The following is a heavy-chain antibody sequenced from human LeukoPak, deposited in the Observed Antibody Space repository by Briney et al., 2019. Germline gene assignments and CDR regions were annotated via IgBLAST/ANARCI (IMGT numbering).Heavy chain of an antibody. CDR3: ARELNSYGYFDY. CDR1: GFTFSSYS. D-gene: IGHD5-18*01. Sequence: GGSLRLACAASGFTFSSYSMNWVRQAPGKGLEWVSSISSSSSYIYYADSVKGRFTISRDNAKNSLYLQMNSLRAEDTAVYYCARELNSYGYFDYWGQGTLVTVSS. V-gene: IGHV3-21*01. J-gene: IGHJ4*02. CDR2: ISSSSSYI.